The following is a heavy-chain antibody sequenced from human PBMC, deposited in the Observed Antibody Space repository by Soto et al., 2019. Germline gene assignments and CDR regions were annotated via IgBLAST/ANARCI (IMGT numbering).Heavy chain of an antibody. Sequence: QVQLQESGPGLVKPSQTLSLTCTVSGGSISSGGYYWTWIRQHPGKGLEWIGYIYYSGSAYYNPSLKSRVTMSVDTSENQFSLRLSSVTAADTAVYYCARGHYSGNAIDYWGLGTLVTVSS. V-gene: IGHV4-31*03. CDR3: ARGHYSGNAIDY. CDR1: GGSISSGGYY. CDR2: IYYSGSA. D-gene: IGHD4-4*01. J-gene: IGHJ4*02.